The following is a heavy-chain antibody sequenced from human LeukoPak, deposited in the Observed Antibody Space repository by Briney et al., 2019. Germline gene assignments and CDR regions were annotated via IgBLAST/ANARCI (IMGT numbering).Heavy chain of an antibody. CDR1: GYTFTSYD. CDR3: ARGGYYDFWSGYYMYYYYYYMDV. D-gene: IGHD3-3*01. CDR2: MNPNSGNT. Sequence: ASVKVSCKASGYTFTSYDINWVRQATGQGLEWMGWMNPNSGNTGYAQKFQGRVTMTRNTSISTAYMELSSLRSEDTAVYYCARGGYYDFWSGYYMYYYYYYMDVWGKGTTVTVSS. V-gene: IGHV1-8*01. J-gene: IGHJ6*03.